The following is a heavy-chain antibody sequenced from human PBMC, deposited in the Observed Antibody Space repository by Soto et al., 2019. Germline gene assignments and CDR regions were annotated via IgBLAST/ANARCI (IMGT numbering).Heavy chain of an antibody. J-gene: IGHJ4*02. CDR1: GFTFYNYA. CDR3: AKLGSSSWSPHYYFDY. CDR2: ITGTGSDT. D-gene: IGHD2-2*01. Sequence: EVQVLDSGGGLVQPGGSLRLSCAASGFTFYNYAMGWVRQAPGKGLEWGSAITGTGSDTYYVDSVKGRFTISRDNSENTLYLQMNSLRAEDTAIYYCAKLGSSSWSPHYYFDYWGQGTLVTVSS. V-gene: IGHV3-23*01.